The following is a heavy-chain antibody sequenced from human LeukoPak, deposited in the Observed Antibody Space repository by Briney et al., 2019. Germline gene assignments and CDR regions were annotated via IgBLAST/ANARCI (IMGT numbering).Heavy chain of an antibody. CDR2: IYHSGST. D-gene: IGHD6-6*01. J-gene: IGHJ5*02. V-gene: IGHV4-38-2*02. CDR3: ARSGDGPIAARPYKNWFDP. CDR1: GYSISSGYY. Sequence: SETLSLTCTVSGYSISSGYYWGWIRQPPGKGLEWIGNIYHSGSTYYNPSLKSRVTISVDTSKNQFSLKLSSVTAADTAVYYCARSGDGPIAARPYKNWFDPWGQGTLVTVSS.